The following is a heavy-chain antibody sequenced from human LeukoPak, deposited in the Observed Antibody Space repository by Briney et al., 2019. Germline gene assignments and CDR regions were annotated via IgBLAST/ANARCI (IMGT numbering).Heavy chain of an antibody. V-gene: IGHV3-23*01. Sequence: GGSLRLSCAASGFTFSSYAMSWVRQAPGKGLEWVSAISRSGPTYYRDSVRGRFTISRDNSKNTLYLQMNSLRAEDTAVYYCAKGESFAFATWGQGTMVTVSS. CDR3: AKGESFAFAT. CDR2: ISRSGPT. D-gene: IGHD2-21*01. J-gene: IGHJ3*02. CDR1: GFTFSSYA.